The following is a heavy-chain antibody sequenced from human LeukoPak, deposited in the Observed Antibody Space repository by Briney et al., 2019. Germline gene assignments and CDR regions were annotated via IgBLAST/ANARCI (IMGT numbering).Heavy chain of an antibody. D-gene: IGHD2-2*01. CDR3: AWCIVVVPAAIHVYAFDI. CDR2: INPNSGGT. CDR1: GYTFTGYY. V-gene: IGHV1-2*04. Sequence: ASVKVSCKASGYTFTGYYMHWVRQAPGQGLEWMGWINPNSGGTNYAQKFQGWVTMTRDTSISTAYMELSRLRSDDTAVYYCAWCIVVVPAAIHVYAFDIWGQGTMVTVPS. J-gene: IGHJ3*02.